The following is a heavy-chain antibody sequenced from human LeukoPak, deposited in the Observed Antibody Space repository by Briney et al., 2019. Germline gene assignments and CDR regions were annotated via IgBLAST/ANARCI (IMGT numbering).Heavy chain of an antibody. J-gene: IGHJ6*04. CDR3: ARDLYSSSYYYGMDV. V-gene: IGHV3-23*01. CDR2: ISGSGGST. CDR1: GFTFSSYA. Sequence: GGSLRLSCAASGFTFSSYAMSWVRQAPGKGLEWVSAISGSGGSTYYADSVKGRFTISRDNSKNTLYLQMNSLRAEDTAVYYCARDLYSSSYYYGMDVWGKGTTVTVSS. D-gene: IGHD6-13*01.